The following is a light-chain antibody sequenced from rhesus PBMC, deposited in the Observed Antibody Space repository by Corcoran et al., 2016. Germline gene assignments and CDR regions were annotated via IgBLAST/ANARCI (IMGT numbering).Light chain of an antibody. CDR1: QSLVHSNGNTY. Sequence: DVVMTQSPLSLPITPGQPASISCRSSQSLVHSNGNTYLSWYQQTPGQPPRLLIYKVSNRESGVPDRFSGSGAGTDFTLKSSRVEAEDVGIYYCGQGTHWPYSFGQGTKVEIK. J-gene: IGKJ2*01. CDR3: GQGTHWPYS. V-gene: IGKV2-64*01. CDR2: KVS.